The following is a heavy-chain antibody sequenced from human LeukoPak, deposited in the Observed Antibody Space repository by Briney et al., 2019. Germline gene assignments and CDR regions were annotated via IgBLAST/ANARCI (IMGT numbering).Heavy chain of an antibody. J-gene: IGHJ4*02. V-gene: IGHV1-18*01. D-gene: IGHD6-19*01. CDR3: APPPPYSSGWYYFDY. CDR1: GYTFTSYG. CDR2: ISAYNGNT. Sequence: GASVKVSCKASGYTFTSYGISWVRPAPGQGLEWMGWISAYNGNTNYAQKLQGRVTMTTDTSTSTAYMELSSLRSEDTAVYYCAPPPPYSSGWYYFDYWGQGTLVTVSS.